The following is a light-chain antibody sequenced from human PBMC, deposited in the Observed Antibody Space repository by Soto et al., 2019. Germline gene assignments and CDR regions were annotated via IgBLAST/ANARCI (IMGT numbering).Light chain of an antibody. CDR2: GSS. V-gene: IGKV3-20*01. Sequence: EVVLTQSPGTLSLSPGERATLSCRASQSVSNNYFAWYQQKPGQAPRLLIFGSSDRATGTPDRFSGSGSGTDFTLTISRLEREDFAVYYWQQYGSSPPYTFGQGTKLEIK. CDR1: QSVSNNY. CDR3: QQYGSSPPYT. J-gene: IGKJ2*01.